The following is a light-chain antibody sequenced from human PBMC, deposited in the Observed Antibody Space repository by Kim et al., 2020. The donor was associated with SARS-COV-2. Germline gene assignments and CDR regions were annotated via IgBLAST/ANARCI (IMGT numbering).Light chain of an antibody. CDR1: QSLNSNY. J-gene: IGKJ1*01. V-gene: IGKV3-20*01. CDR2: GTS. Sequence: SPGERATPSCRASQSLNSNYVTWYQQKRGLAPRLLMFGTSSRATGIPDRFSGSGSGTDFTLTISRLEPEDSAVYYCQQFGTSPWTFGQGTKVDIK. CDR3: QQFGTSPWT.